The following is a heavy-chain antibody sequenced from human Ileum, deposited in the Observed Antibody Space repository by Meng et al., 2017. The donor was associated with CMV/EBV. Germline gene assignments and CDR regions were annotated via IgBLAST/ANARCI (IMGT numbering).Heavy chain of an antibody. J-gene: IGHJ4*02. D-gene: IGHD1-26*01. V-gene: IGHV1-2*02. CDR1: GYTFRGYY. Sequence: QGRLVQSGAEVKKPGASVKVSCKASGYTFRGYYIQWVRQAPGQGLEWMGWLNPKSDRAKYAEKFQGRVTMTRDTSTSIVYMEMSSLRSDDTAVYYCARGVRVGTSREFYFDYWGQGTLVTVSS. CDR3: ARGVRVGTSREFYFDY. CDR2: LNPKSDRA.